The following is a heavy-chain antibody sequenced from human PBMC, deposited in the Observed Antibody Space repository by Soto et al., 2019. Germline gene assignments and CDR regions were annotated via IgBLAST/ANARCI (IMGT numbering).Heavy chain of an antibody. D-gene: IGHD6-13*01. J-gene: IGHJ5*02. V-gene: IGHV4-31*02. CDR1: GGSISSAGYY. Sequence: PSETLSLTCTVSGGSISSAGYYWSWIRQYPGKGLEWMGYIYSSGNTYYNPSLKSRISISLDTAKNQFSLTVRSVTAADTAVYFCAGIIAAASNWLDPWGQGTLVTVSS. CDR3: AGIIAAASNWLDP. CDR2: IYSSGNT.